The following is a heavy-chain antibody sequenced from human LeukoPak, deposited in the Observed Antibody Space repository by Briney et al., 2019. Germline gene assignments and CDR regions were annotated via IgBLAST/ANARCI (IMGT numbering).Heavy chain of an antibody. CDR3: AKDLTSLGATNY. CDR2: IYYSGST. CDR1: GGSISTYY. Sequence: SETLSLTCTVSGGSISTYYWSWIRQPPGKGLEWIGYIYYSGSTNYNPSLKSRVTISVDTSKNQFSLKLSSVTAADTAVYYCAKDLTSLGATNYWGQGTLVTVSS. J-gene: IGHJ4*02. V-gene: IGHV4-59*01. D-gene: IGHD1-26*01.